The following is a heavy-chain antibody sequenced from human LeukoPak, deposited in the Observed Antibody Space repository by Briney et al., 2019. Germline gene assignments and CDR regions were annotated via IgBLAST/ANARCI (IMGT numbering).Heavy chain of an antibody. D-gene: IGHD2-2*01. CDR3: ARAESTSSPAYYYNYMDV. J-gene: IGHJ6*03. CDR2: INPNSGGT. Sequence: ASVKVSCKASGYTFTGYYMHWVRQAPGQGLEWMGWINPNSGGTNYAQKFQGRVTMTRDTSISTAYMELSRLRSDDTAVYYCARAESTSSPAYYYNYMDVWGKGTTVTVSS. V-gene: IGHV1-2*02. CDR1: GYTFTGYY.